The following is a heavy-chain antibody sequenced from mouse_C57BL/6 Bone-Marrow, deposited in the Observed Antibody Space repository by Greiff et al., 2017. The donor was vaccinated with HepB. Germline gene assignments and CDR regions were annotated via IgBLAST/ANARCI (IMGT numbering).Heavy chain of an antibody. J-gene: IGHJ3*01. V-gene: IGHV1-81*01. CDR2: IYPRSGNT. CDR1: GYTFTSYG. CDR3: ARCGSSYGFAY. D-gene: IGHD1-1*01. Sequence: VQLQQSGAELARPGASVKLSCKASGYTFTSYGISWVKQRTGQGLEWIGEIYPRSGNTYYNEKFKGKATLTADKTSSTAYMELRSLTSEDSAVYFCARCGSSYGFAYWGQGTLVTVSA.